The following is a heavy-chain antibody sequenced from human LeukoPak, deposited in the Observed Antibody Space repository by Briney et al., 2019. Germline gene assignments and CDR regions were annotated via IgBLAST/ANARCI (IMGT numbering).Heavy chain of an antibody. CDR3: ARPYGGNSNFDY. Sequence: SETLSLTCTVSGGSISSYYWSWIRQPPGKGLEWIGYIYYSGSTNYNPSLKSRVTISVDTSKNQFSLKLSSVTAADTAVYYCARPYGGNSNFDYWGQGALVTVSS. CDR2: IYYSGST. CDR1: GGSISSYY. J-gene: IGHJ4*02. D-gene: IGHD4-23*01. V-gene: IGHV4-59*08.